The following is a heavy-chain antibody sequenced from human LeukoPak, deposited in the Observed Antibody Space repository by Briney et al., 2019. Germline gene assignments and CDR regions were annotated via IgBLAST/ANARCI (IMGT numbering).Heavy chain of an antibody. Sequence: PSETLSLTCTVSGGSISSYYWSWIRQPPGKGLEWIGYIYYSGSTNYNPSLKSRVTISVDTSKNQFSLKLSSVTAADTAVYYCARPICSGGSCYSQTQENDAFDIWGQGTMVTVSS. CDR3: ARPICSGGSCYSQTQENDAFDI. V-gene: IGHV4-59*12. CDR1: GGSISSYY. D-gene: IGHD2-15*01. CDR2: IYYSGST. J-gene: IGHJ3*02.